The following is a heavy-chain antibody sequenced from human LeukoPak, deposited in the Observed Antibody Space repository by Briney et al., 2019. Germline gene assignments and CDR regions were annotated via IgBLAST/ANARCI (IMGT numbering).Heavy chain of an antibody. V-gene: IGHV4-30-2*01. CDR1: GGSISSGLYS. CDR3: ARLQYCSGTSCYWFDP. Sequence: SETLSLTYDVSGGSISSGLYSWSWIRQPLGKGLEWIGYIYHTGSTYYNPSLKSRVTISVDTSKNQLSLRLSSVTAADTAVYYCARLQYCSGTSCYWFDPWGQGTLVTFSS. D-gene: IGHD2-2*01. CDR2: IYHTGST. J-gene: IGHJ5*02.